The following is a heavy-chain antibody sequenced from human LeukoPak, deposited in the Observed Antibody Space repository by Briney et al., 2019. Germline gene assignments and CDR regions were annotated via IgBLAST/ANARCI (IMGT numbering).Heavy chain of an antibody. J-gene: IGHJ4*02. CDR3: TRKEVGATIDY. Sequence: PWGSLRLSCTASGFTFGDHAMSWVRQAPGKGLEWVGFIRSKAYGGTPEYAASVKSRFTISRDDSKSIAYLQMNSLKTEDTAVYYCTRKEVGATIDYWGQGTLVTVSS. V-gene: IGHV3-49*04. CDR1: GFTFGDHA. D-gene: IGHD1-26*01. CDR2: IRSKAYGGTP.